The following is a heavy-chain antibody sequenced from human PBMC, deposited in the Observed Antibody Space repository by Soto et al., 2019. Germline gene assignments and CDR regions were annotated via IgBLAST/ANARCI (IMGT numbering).Heavy chain of an antibody. CDR1: RYIFTGYY. Sequence: ASVKVSCKTSRYIFTGYYMHWVRQAPGQGLEWMGWINPNSGDTDYAQRFKGRVSMTSDTSINTAYLELSRLRPGDTAVFFCARSHSAYHYHAMDAWGQGTTVTVSS. CDR2: INPNSGDT. CDR3: ARSHSAYHYHAMDA. V-gene: IGHV1-2*02. J-gene: IGHJ6*02.